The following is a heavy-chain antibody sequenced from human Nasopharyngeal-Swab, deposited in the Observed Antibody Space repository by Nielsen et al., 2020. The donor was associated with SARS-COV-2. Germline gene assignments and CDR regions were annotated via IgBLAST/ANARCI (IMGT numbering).Heavy chain of an antibody. CDR2: IYPGGST. D-gene: IGHD5-24*01. Sequence: GESLKISCAASGLSVSSNYMSWVRQAPGKGLEWVSIIYPGGSTYYADSVKGRFTISRDSSRNTLYLQMNSLTAEDTAVHYCARVLDGYNGFDYWGQGTLVTVSS. CDR1: GLSVSSNY. CDR3: ARVLDGYNGFDY. V-gene: IGHV3-53*01. J-gene: IGHJ4*02.